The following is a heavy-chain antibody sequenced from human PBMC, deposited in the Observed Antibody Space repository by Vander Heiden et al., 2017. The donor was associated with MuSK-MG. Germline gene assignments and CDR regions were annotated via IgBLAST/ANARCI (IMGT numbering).Heavy chain of an antibody. CDR2: INHRGST. V-gene: IGHV4-34*01. D-gene: IGHD1-26*01. CDR1: GESFSGYY. J-gene: IGHJ4*02. Sequence: QVQLQQWGAGLLKPSETLSLTCAVYGESFSGYYWSWIRQPPGKGLEWIGQINHRGSTSYNPSLKSRVTMSVDTSKKQFSLKLSSVTAADTAVYYCVVWASEVSEDYWGQGTLVTVSS. CDR3: VVWASEVSEDY.